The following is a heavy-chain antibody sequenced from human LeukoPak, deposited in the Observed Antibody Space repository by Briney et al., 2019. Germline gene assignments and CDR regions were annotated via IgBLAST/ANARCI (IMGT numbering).Heavy chain of an antibody. CDR2: IIPIFGTA. J-gene: IGHJ4*02. D-gene: IGHD6-19*01. V-gene: IGHV1-69*05. Sequence: SVKLSCKASGRTFSSYAISWVRQAPGQGLEWMGGIIPIFGTANYAQKFQGRVTITTDESTSTAYMELSSLRSEDTAVYYCASGLPSSGWYPLNTFDYWGQGTLVTVSS. CDR1: GRTFSSYA. CDR3: ASGLPSSGWYPLNTFDY.